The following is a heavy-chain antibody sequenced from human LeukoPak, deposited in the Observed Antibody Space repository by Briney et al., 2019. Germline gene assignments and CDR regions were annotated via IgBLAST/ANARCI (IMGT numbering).Heavy chain of an antibody. J-gene: IGHJ4*02. D-gene: IGHD5-18*01. CDR1: GFTFSNYA. Sequence: AGGSLRLSCVASGFTFSNYAMSWVRQAPGKGLEWVSGIVNSGGSTYYADSVRGRLTISRDNSKKTVYLQMSSLRGEDTAIYYCAKDRAGYSYGMFDSWGQGTLVTVSS. V-gene: IGHV3-23*01. CDR3: AKDRAGYSYGMFDS. CDR2: IVNSGGST.